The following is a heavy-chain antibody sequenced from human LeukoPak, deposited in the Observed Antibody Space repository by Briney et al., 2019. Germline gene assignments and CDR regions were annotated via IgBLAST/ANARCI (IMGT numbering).Heavy chain of an antibody. CDR3: SYRGYYFDY. D-gene: IGHD1-14*01. Sequence: SETLSLTCTVSGGSISSTSYYWGWIRQPPGKGLEWIGSMYYSGSTYYNPSLKSRVTISVDTSKNRFSLKLSSVTAADTAVYYCSYRGYYFDYWGQGTLVTVSS. V-gene: IGHV4-39*01. CDR2: MYYSGST. J-gene: IGHJ4*02. CDR1: GGSISSTSYY.